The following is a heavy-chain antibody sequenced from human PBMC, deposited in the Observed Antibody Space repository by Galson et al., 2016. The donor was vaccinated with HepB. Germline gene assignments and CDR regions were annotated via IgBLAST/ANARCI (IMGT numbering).Heavy chain of an antibody. CDR1: GFTFNTFG. CDR2: ISFDGSSK. D-gene: IGHD3/OR15-3a*01. CDR3: ARDPTFYDFWPGNHLDH. V-gene: IGHV3-30*03. Sequence: SLRLSCAASGFTFNTFGMHWVRQAPGKGLEWVALISFDGSSKYYVDSVKGRFTISRDNSKNTLFLQMNSLGVEDTAVYYCARDPTFYDFWPGNHLDHWGQGTLVTVSS. J-gene: IGHJ4*02.